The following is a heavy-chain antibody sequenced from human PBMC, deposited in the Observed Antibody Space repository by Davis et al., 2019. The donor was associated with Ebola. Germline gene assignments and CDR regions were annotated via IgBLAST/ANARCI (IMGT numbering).Heavy chain of an antibody. Sequence: ASVKVSCKASGGTFSSYAISWVRQAPGQGLEWMGWINPNSGGTNYAQKFQGWVTMTRDTSISTAYMELSRLRSDDTDVDYCARVGTTVTTYDYWGQGTLVTVSS. D-gene: IGHD4-17*01. V-gene: IGHV1-2*04. CDR2: INPNSGGT. J-gene: IGHJ4*02. CDR3: ARVGTTVTTYDY. CDR1: GGTFSSYA.